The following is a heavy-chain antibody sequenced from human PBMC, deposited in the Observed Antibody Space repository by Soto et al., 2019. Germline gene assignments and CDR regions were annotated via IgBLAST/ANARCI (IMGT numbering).Heavy chain of an antibody. CDR3: ARGIYCSSTSCPYYYYGMDV. D-gene: IGHD2-2*01. J-gene: IGHJ6*02. CDR1: RYAFTSCA. Sequence: GASVKASCKASRYAFTSCAISWGRQSPEQGLEWMGWISAYNGNTNYAQKLQGRVTMTTDTSTSTAYMELRSLRSEDTAVYYCARGIYCSSTSCPYYYYGMDVWGQGTTVTVS. CDR2: ISAYNGNT. V-gene: IGHV1-18*04.